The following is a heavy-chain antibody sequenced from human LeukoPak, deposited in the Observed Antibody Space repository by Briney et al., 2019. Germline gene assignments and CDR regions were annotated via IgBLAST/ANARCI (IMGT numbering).Heavy chain of an antibody. J-gene: IGHJ4*02. CDR1: GFTFSSYW. D-gene: IGHD3-22*01. CDR2: INSDGSST. Sequence: GSLRLSCAASGFTFSSYWMHWVRQAPGKGLVWVSRINSDGSSTSYADSVKGRFTISRDNAKNTLYLQMNSLRAEDTAVYYCARAVRRGWAYYYDSSGFLDYWGQGTLVTVSS. CDR3: ARAVRRGWAYYYDSSGFLDY. V-gene: IGHV3-74*01.